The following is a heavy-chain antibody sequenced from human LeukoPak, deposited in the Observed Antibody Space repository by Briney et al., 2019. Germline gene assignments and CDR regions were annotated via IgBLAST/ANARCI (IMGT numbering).Heavy chain of an antibody. Sequence: AAGSLTPSCAASTITFTHFGMHWDRPAPGRGLEWVAFTNYDGSDQYYTDTVKGRFTISRDNSKNTLYLQMNSVRTEDTAVYYCARDGPAPSMTSVTSNYWGQGTLVTVSS. CDR2: TNYDGSDQ. J-gene: IGHJ4*02. V-gene: IGHV3-30*02. CDR1: TITFTHFG. CDR3: ARDGPAPSMTSVTSNY. D-gene: IGHD4-17*01.